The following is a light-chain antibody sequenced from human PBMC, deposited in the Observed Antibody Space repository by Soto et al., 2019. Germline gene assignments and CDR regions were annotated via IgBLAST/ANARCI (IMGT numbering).Light chain of an antibody. CDR2: DAS. CDR3: QQRSNWPVT. CDR1: QSIGTY. J-gene: IGKJ4*01. V-gene: IGKV3-11*01. Sequence: EIVLTQSPSTLSWSAGGGATLSWGASQSIGTYLAWYQQKPGQAPRLVIFDASNRATGVPARFSGSGYGTDFNLAISSLETEDFAMYDCQQRSNWPVTFGGGTKVDIK.